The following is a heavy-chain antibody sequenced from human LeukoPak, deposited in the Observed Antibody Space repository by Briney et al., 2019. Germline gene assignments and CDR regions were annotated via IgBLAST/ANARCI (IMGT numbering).Heavy chain of an antibody. CDR1: GDSVSSNSAA. V-gene: IGHV6-1*01. D-gene: IGHD5-24*01. Sequence: SQTLSLTCAISGDSVSSNSAAWNWIRQSPSRGLEWLGRTYYRSKWYNDYAVSVKSRITINPDTSKNQFSLQLNSVTPEDTAVYYCARGQRRHIDMAPSFDYWGQGTLVTVSS. J-gene: IGHJ4*02. CDR3: ARGQRRHIDMAPSFDY. CDR2: TYYRSKWYN.